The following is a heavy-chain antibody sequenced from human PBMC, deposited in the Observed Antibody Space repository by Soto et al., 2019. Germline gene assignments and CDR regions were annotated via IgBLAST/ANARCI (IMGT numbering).Heavy chain of an antibody. CDR2: IIPIFGTA. D-gene: IGHD1-26*01. CDR1: GGTFSSYA. Sequence: ASVKVSCKASGGTFSSYAISWVRQAPGQGFEWMGGIIPIFGTANYAQKFQGRVTITADESTSTAYMELSSLRSEDTAVYYCASLSGSYPSAYYYGMDVWGQGTTVTVSS. J-gene: IGHJ6*02. CDR3: ASLSGSYPSAYYYGMDV. V-gene: IGHV1-69*13.